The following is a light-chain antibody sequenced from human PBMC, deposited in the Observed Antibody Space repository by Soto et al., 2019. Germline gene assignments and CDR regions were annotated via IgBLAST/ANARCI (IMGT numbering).Light chain of an antibody. CDR3: QQYGSSPLT. CDR2: GAS. J-gene: IGKJ4*01. CDR1: QTVSTNY. V-gene: IGKV3-20*01. Sequence: EVVFAYSSGTLSFSPVERAPLSCRASQTVSTNYLAWYQQNPGQAPRLLIYGASKRATGIPDRFSGSGSGTDFTLTISRLEPEDFAVYYCQQYGSSPLTFGGGTKVDI.